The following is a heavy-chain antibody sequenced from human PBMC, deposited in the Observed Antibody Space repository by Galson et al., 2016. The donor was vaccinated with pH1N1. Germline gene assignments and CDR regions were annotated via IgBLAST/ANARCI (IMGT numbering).Heavy chain of an antibody. CDR2: IYSGGNT. V-gene: IGHV3-53*01. CDR1: GFTVSPND. CDR3: PRGYPGFSDYGMDV. Sequence: SLRLSCAASGFTVSPNDMSWFRQAPGKGLEWVSVIYSGGNTYYTDPVKGRFTISRDSYKTTLYLQMTSLRPADTAVYYCPRGYPGFSDYGMDVWGQGTTVTVSS. J-gene: IGHJ6*02. D-gene: IGHD2-15*01.